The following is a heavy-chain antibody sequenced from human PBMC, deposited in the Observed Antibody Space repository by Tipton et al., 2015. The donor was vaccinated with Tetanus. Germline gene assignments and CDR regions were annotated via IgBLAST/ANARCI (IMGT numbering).Heavy chain of an antibody. CDR3: AKDDDYYGSGTIEGY. J-gene: IGHJ4*02. CDR2: ISYDGSNK. D-gene: IGHD3-10*01. V-gene: IGHV3-30*18. CDR1: GFTFSSYG. Sequence: SLRLSCAASGFTFSSYGMHWVRQAPGKGLEWVAVISYDGSNKYYADSVKGRFTISRGNSKNTLYLQMNSLRAEDTAVYYCAKDDDYYGSGTIEGYWGQGTLVTVSS.